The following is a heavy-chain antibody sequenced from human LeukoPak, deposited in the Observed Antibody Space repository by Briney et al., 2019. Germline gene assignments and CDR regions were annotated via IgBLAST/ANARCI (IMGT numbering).Heavy chain of an antibody. D-gene: IGHD3-10*01. CDR3: ARHNYGSGSYSTHRWFDP. V-gene: IGHV4-38-2*02. CDR2: FYYGGNT. Sequence: SETLSLTCTVSGYSISSGHYWGWIRQPPGKGLEWIGSFYYGGNTYYSPSLTSRATISVDTSKNHFSLKLSSVAAADTAVYYCARHNYGSGSYSTHRWFDPWGQGTLVTVSS. CDR1: GYSISSGHY. J-gene: IGHJ5*02.